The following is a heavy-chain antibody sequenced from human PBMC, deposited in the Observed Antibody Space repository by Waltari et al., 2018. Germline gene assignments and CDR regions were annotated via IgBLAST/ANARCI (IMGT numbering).Heavy chain of an antibody. D-gene: IGHD6-19*01. V-gene: IGHV1-3*01. CDR1: GYTFSNFA. J-gene: IGHJ6*02. Sequence: QVQLVQSGAEVKKPGASVKVSCKASGYTFSNFAKHWVRQAPGQRLEWMGWITAGNDNTKYSQKFQGRLTITRDTSASTAYMELSSLTSEDTAVYYCAAFTSGWSYGMDVWGQGTTVTVSS. CDR3: AAFTSGWSYGMDV. CDR2: ITAGNDNT.